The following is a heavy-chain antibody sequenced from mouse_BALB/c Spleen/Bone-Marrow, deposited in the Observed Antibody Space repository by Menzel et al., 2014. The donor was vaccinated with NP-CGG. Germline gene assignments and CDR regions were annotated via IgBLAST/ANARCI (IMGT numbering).Heavy chain of an antibody. CDR2: INPDSSTI. V-gene: IGHV4-1*02. D-gene: IGHD1-1*01. CDR3: ARLYYYGHFTY. Sequence: EVKLMESGGGLVQPGGSLKLSCAASGFDFSRYWMSWVRQAPGKGLEWIGEINPDSSTINYTPSLKDKFIISRDNAKNTLYLQMSKVRSEDTALYYCARLYYYGHFTYWGQGTLVTVSA. J-gene: IGHJ3*01. CDR1: GFDFSRYW.